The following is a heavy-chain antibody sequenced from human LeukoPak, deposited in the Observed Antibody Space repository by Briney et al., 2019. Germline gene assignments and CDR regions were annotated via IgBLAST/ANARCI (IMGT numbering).Heavy chain of an antibody. Sequence: PSETLSLTRGVSGGSVINTNWWTWVRQPPGKGLEWIGEVHLDGRTNYNPSLESRLTMSVDVSENQVSLKLTSVTAADTAVYYCAREGGFYRPLDYSGRGTLVTVSS. CDR1: GGSVINTNW. CDR2: VHLDGRT. CDR3: AREGGFYRPLDY. V-gene: IGHV4-4*02. J-gene: IGHJ4*02. D-gene: IGHD3-3*01.